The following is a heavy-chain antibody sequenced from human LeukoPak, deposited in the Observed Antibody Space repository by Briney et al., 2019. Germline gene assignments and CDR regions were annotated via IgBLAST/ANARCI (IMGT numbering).Heavy chain of an antibody. J-gene: IGHJ4*02. CDR3: AKGASSTWIDY. V-gene: IGHV3-23*01. CDR2: INDSGGST. Sequence: GGSLRLSCAASGFTFSTYAMTWVRQAPGKGLEWVSSINDSGGSTLYAESVKGRFTMSRDNSKNTLYVQMNSLRAGDTAVYYCAKGASSTWIDYWGQGTLVTVSS. CDR1: GFTFSTYA. D-gene: IGHD6-13*01.